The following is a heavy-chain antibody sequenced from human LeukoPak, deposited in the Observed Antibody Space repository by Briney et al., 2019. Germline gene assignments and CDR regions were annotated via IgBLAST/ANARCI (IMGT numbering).Heavy chain of an antibody. CDR1: GASITSDY. Sequence: SETLSLTCTVSGASITSDYWGWVRQPPGKGLEWIGFMYYSGSTYYNPSLKSRVTMSVDTSKNQFSLRLSSVTAADTAVYYCARFPLEPYTSGAIDYWGQGTLVTVSS. D-gene: IGHD6-19*01. V-gene: IGHV4-59*04. CDR2: MYYSGST. J-gene: IGHJ4*02. CDR3: ARFPLEPYTSGAIDY.